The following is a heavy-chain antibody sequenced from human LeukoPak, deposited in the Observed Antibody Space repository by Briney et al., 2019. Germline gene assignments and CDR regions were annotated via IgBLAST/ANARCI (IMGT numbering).Heavy chain of an antibody. CDR3: AREGDYGDSDY. J-gene: IGHJ4*02. V-gene: IGHV3-74*01. CDR1: GFTFSSYW. D-gene: IGHD4-17*01. CDR2: INTDGSST. Sequence: PGGSLRLSCAASGFTFSSYWMHWVRQAPGKGLVWVSRINTDGSSTTYADSVKGRFTISRDNAKNTLYLQMNSLRAEDTAVYYCAREGDYGDSDYWGQGTLVTVSS.